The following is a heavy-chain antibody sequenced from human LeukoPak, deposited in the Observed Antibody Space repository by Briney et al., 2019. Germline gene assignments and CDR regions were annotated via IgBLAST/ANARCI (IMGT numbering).Heavy chain of an antibody. CDR3: ARESYCSGGSYRRGRFDP. CDR1: GGSINNYY. J-gene: IGHJ5*02. Sequence: PSETLSLTCTVSGGSINNYYWSWIRQPPGKGLEWIGYIYYRGSTNYNPSLKSRVTFSVDTSKNQFSLKLNSVTAADTAVYYCARESYCSGGSYRRGRFDPWGQGTLVTVSS. V-gene: IGHV4-59*01. D-gene: IGHD2-15*01. CDR2: IYYRGST.